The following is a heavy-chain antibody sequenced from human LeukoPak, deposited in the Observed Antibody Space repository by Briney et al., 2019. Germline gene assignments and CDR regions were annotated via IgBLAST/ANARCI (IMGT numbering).Heavy chain of an antibody. D-gene: IGHD6-19*01. CDR3: AREAMTGTRWFGP. CDR1: GYSFTNYG. Sequence: ASVNVSRKASGYSFTNYGISWVRQAPGQGLEWMGWISADNGNTNYAQKFQGRVTMTIDTSTRTAYMELRSLRSDDTAVYHCAREAMTGTRWFGPWGQGTLVTVSS. V-gene: IGHV1-18*01. J-gene: IGHJ5*02. CDR2: ISADNGNT.